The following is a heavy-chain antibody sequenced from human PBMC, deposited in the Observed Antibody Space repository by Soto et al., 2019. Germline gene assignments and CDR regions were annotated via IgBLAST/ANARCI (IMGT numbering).Heavy chain of an antibody. V-gene: IGHV1-69*13. D-gene: IGHD3-10*01. J-gene: IGHJ4*02. CDR2: FIPIFVSA. Sequence: SVRVSWKASGGTVSSYASTWVRQSPGKGLEWMGVFIPIFVSAHYAPKFQGRITITADESTSTAYMGLSGLTSEDTAIYYCARDVSSDTTGFRGYDLWGQGTQVTVSS. CDR3: ARDVSSDTTGFRGYDL. CDR1: GGTVSSYA.